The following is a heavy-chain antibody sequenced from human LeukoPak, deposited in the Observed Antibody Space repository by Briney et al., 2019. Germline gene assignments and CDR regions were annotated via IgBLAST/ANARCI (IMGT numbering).Heavy chain of an antibody. CDR3: AREYSGAGSYYDILTGYRSDAFDI. Sequence: PSETLSLTCTVSGDSINSLDLWSWVRQPPGKGLEWIGEMYLSGTTHSNPSVKSRVTISIDKSKNQFFLNLSSVTAADTAVYYCAREYSGAGSYYDILTGYRSDAFDIWGQGTMVTVSS. CDR1: GDSINSLDL. J-gene: IGHJ3*02. D-gene: IGHD3-9*01. CDR2: MYLSGTT. V-gene: IGHV4-4*02.